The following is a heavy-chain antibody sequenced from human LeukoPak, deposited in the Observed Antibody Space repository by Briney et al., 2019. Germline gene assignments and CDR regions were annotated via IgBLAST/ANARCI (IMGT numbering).Heavy chain of an antibody. CDR2: FSGSGGST. D-gene: IGHD3-10*01. J-gene: IGHJ6*04. CDR1: GFTFSSYA. Sequence: GGSLRLSCAASGFTFSSYAMSWVRQAPGKGLEWVSDFSGSGGSTYYADSVKGRFTISRDNSKNTLYLQMNSLRAEDTAVYYCAKDRSITMVRGVIIVPYYYGMDVWGKGTTVTVSS. CDR3: AKDRSITMVRGVIIVPYYYGMDV. V-gene: IGHV3-23*01.